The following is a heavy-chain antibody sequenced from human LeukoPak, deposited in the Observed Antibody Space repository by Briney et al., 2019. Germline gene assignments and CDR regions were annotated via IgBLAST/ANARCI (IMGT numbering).Heavy chain of an antibody. CDR1: GGTFSSYT. CDR2: IIPILGIA. J-gene: IGHJ4*02. Sequence: SVKLSSNAPGGTFSSYTISWVQQAPAQGPEWMGRIIPILGIANYAQKFQGRVTITADKSTSTAYMELSRLRSEDTAVYYCARWAGYCSSTSCPYYFDFWGQGTLVTVSS. V-gene: IGHV1-69*02. CDR3: ARWAGYCSSTSCPYYFDF. D-gene: IGHD2-2*01.